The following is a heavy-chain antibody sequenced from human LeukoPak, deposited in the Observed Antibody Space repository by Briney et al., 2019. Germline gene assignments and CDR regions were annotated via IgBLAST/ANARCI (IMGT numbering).Heavy chain of an antibody. J-gene: IGHJ6*02. D-gene: IGHD2-15*01. CDR1: GYTFTSYG. Sequence: GASVKVSCKASGYTFTSYGISWVRQAPGQGLEWMGWISAYNGNTNYAQKLQGRVTMTTDTSTSTAYMELRSLRSDDTAVYYCARGDANLVAMAYYYGMDVWGQGTRSPSP. CDR2: ISAYNGNT. V-gene: IGHV1-18*01. CDR3: ARGDANLVAMAYYYGMDV.